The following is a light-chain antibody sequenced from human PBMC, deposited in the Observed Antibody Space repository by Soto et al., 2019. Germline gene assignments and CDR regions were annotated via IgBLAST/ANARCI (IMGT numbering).Light chain of an antibody. CDR3: QQYGSSQWT. J-gene: IGKJ1*01. CDR1: QSVSSSY. CDR2: GAS. V-gene: IGKV3-20*01. Sequence: IVLTQSPGTLSLSPWGRAPRSCSASQSVSSSYLAWYQQKPGQAPRLLIYGASSRATGIPDRCSGSGSGTDSTLTISRLEPEDFAVYYCQQYGSSQWTFGQGTKVDIK.